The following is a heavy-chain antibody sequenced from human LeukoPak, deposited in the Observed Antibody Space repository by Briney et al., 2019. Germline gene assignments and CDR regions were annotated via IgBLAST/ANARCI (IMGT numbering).Heavy chain of an antibody. D-gene: IGHD6-13*01. CDR1: GYTFTTYD. CDR3: ARIAAPGNRRLNF. Sequence: GASVKVSCEASGYTFTTYDINWVRQAAGQGLEWMGWMNPNSGNTGNAQKFQGRVTMTRNTSISTAYMELTSLTSEDTAVYFCARIAAPGNRRLNFWGRGTLVTVSS. J-gene: IGHJ4*02. CDR2: MNPNSGNT. V-gene: IGHV1-8*01.